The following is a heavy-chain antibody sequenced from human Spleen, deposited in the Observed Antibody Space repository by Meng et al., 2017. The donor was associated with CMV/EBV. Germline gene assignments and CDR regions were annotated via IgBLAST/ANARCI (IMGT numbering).Heavy chain of an antibody. D-gene: IGHD2-15*01. V-gene: IGHV4-34*01. Sequence: AVYGGSCSGCYWSWIRQPPGKGLEWIGEINHSGSTNYNPSLKSRVTISVDTSKNQFSLKLSSVTAADTAVYYCARRLRGRGRGWFDPWGQGTLAIVSS. CDR2: INHSGST. J-gene: IGHJ5*02. CDR3: ARRLRGRGRGWFDP. CDR1: GGSCSGCY.